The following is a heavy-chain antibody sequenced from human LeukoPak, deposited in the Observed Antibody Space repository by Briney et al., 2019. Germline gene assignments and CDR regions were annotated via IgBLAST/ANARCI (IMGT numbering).Heavy chain of an antibody. CDR3: ARDSPYPGPYGAYDYFDY. V-gene: IGHV3-23*01. CDR1: GFTFSSYA. CDR2: ISGNGGST. D-gene: IGHD4-17*01. J-gene: IGHJ4*02. Sequence: GGSLRLSCAASGFTFSSYAMSWVRQLPGKGLEWVSAISGNGGSTYYADSVKGRFTISRDNSRNTLYLQVNSLRAEDTAVYYCARDSPYPGPYGAYDYFDYWGQGTLVTVSS.